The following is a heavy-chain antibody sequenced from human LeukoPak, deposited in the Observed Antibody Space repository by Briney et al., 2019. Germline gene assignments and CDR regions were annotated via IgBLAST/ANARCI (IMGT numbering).Heavy chain of an antibody. Sequence: GGSLRLSCAASGFTFSSYAMHWVRQAPGRGLEWVAVISYDGSNKYYADSVKGRFTISRDNSKNTLYLQMNSLRAEDTAVYYCARDHCSSTSCPDYYYYYMDVWGKGTTVTVSS. CDR3: ARDHCSSTSCPDYYYYYMDV. J-gene: IGHJ6*03. CDR1: GFTFSSYA. V-gene: IGHV3-30-3*01. D-gene: IGHD2-2*01. CDR2: ISYDGSNK.